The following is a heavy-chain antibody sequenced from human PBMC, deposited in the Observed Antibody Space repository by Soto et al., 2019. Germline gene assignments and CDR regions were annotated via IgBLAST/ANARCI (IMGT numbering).Heavy chain of an antibody. J-gene: IGHJ1*01. CDR1: GYSFTGYW. Sequence: PGESLKISCKGSGYSFTGYWINWVRQMPGKGLEWMERIDPDDCYINYSPSFQGHVTISADRSISTAYLQWSSLKASDTAMYYCARRRGAITGEYWGQGSPVAVSS. V-gene: IGHV5-10-1*01. CDR2: IDPDDCYI. D-gene: IGHD7-27*01. CDR3: ARRRGAITGEY.